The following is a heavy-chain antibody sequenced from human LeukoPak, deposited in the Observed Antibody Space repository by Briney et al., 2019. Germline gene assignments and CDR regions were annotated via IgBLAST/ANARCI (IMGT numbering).Heavy chain of an antibody. CDR1: GGSFSGYY. J-gene: IGHJ4*02. CDR2: INHSGST. V-gene: IGHV4-34*01. CDR3: ARGRSVLRYFDWLPRAYYFDY. Sequence: SETLSLTSAVYGGSFSGYYWSWIRQPPRKGLEWIGEINHSGSTNYNPSLKSRVTISVDTSKNQFSLKLSSVTAADTAVYYCARGRSVLRYFDWLPRAYYFDYWGQGTLVTVSS. D-gene: IGHD3-9*01.